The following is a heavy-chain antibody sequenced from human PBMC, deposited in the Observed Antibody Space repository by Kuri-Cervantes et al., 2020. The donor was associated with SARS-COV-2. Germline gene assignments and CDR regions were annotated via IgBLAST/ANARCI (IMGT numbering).Heavy chain of an antibody. J-gene: IGHJ3*02. D-gene: IGHD4-23*01. CDR2: IIPIFGTA. Sequence: SVKVSCKASGGTFSSYAISWVRQAPGQGLEWMGGIIPIFGTANYAQKFQGRVTITTDESTSTAYMELSSLRSEDTAVYYCASFYGGNSGDAFDIWGQGAMVTVSS. CDR3: ASFYGGNSGDAFDI. CDR1: GGTFSSYA. V-gene: IGHV1-69*05.